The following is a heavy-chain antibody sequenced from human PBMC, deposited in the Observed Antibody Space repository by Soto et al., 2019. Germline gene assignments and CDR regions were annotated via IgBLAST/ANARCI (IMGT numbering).Heavy chain of an antibody. J-gene: IGHJ3*01. CDR2: IYWDDDK. V-gene: IGHV2-5*02. CDR3: AHIMITFGGVTALDAFDF. Sequence: QITLKESGPTLVNPTQTLTLTCTFSGFSLSTSRVGVGWIHQPPGKALEWLAIIYWDDDKRYSPSLESRLAITKDTSKIQVVLTMTNLDPVDTATYYCAHIMITFGGVTALDAFDFWGQVTMVTVSS. CDR1: GFSLSTSRVG. D-gene: IGHD3-16*01.